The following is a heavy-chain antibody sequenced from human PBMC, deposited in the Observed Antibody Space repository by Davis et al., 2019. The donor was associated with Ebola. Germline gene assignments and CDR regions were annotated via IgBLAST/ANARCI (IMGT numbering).Heavy chain of an antibody. D-gene: IGHD1-26*01. CDR1: GFTFSSYW. CDR2: IKQDGSEK. V-gene: IGHV3-7*03. Sequence: GESLKISCAASGFTFSSYWISWVRQAPGKGLEWVANIKQDGSEKYYVDSVKGRFTISRDNAKNSLYLQMNSLRAEDTAVYYCAREVGVDGMDVWGQGTTVTVSS. CDR3: AREVGVDGMDV. J-gene: IGHJ6*02.